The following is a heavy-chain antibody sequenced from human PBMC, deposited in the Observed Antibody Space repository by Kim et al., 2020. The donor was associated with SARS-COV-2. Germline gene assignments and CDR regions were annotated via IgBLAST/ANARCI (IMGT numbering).Heavy chain of an antibody. CDR3: AGNTSGSGY. D-gene: IGHD6-19*01. J-gene: IGHJ4*02. Sequence: GGSLRLSCAASGFTFSNYAMSWVRQAPGKGLEWVSAIRSSGGSTFYADSVKSRFTISRDNSKSTLYLQMSSLRAEDTAVYYCAGNTSGSGYWGQGTLVTVSS. CDR2: IRSSGGST. V-gene: IGHV3-23*01. CDR1: GFTFSNYA.